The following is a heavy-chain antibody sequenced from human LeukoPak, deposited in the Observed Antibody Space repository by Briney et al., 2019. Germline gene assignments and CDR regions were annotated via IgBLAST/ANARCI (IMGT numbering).Heavy chain of an antibody. Sequence: SETLSLTCTVSGGSISTSSYYWGWIRQPPGKGLEWIGSISYSGSTYNNPSLKSRVTISVDTSKNQFSLKLSSVTAPDTAVYYCARRVYSGSYNWYFDLWGRGTLVTVSS. CDR1: GGSISTSSYY. CDR2: ISYSGST. CDR3: ARRVYSGSYNWYFDL. J-gene: IGHJ2*01. D-gene: IGHD1-26*01. V-gene: IGHV4-39*01.